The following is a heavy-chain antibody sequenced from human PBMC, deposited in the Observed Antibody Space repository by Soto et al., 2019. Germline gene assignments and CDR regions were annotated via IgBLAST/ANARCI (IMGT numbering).Heavy chain of an antibody. CDR1: GGTFSSYA. Sequence: QVQLVQSGAEVKKPGSSVKVSCKASGGTFSSYAISWLRQAPGQGLEWMGGIIPIFGTANYAQKFQGRVTITADESTSTAYMELSSMRSEDTAVYYCSRVVISTVWFDPWGQGTRVTVAS. D-gene: IGHD3-22*01. V-gene: IGHV1-69*01. J-gene: IGHJ5*02. CDR2: IIPIFGTA. CDR3: SRVVISTVWFDP.